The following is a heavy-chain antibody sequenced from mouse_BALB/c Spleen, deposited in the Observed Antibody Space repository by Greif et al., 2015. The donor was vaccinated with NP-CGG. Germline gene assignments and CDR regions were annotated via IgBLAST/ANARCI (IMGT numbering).Heavy chain of an antibody. CDR3: ARGATATGFAY. Sequence: VQLQQSGAELVKPGASVKLSCTASGFNIKDTYMHWVKQRPEQGLEWIGRIDPANGNTKYDPKFQGKATITADTSSNTAYLQLSSLTSEDTAVYYCARGATATGFAYWGQGTLVTVSA. CDR2: IDPANGNT. CDR1: GFNIKDTY. D-gene: IGHD1-2*01. V-gene: IGHV14-3*02. J-gene: IGHJ3*01.